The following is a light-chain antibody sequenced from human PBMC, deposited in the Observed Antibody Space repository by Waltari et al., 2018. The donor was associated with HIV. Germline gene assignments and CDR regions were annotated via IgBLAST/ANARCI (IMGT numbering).Light chain of an antibody. CDR2: QSS. J-gene: IGKJ1*01. V-gene: IGKV1-5*03. Sequence: DIRLTQSPSTLSTSVEDRVIITCRASQTVNKWLAWYQQKLGRAPRVIIYQSSTLENGVPSRFSGSASGVDFTLTISSLQPEDLGTYYCQQYNSLPWTFGQGTRVEV. CDR3: QQYNSLPWT. CDR1: QTVNKW.